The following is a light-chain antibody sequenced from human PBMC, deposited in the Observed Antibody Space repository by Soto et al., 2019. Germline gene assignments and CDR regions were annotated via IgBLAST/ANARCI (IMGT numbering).Light chain of an antibody. CDR2: DDS. Sequence: SYELTQPPSVSVAPGQTARITCGGTNIGSKSVHWYQQKPGQAPVLVVYDDSDRPSGIPERFSGSNSGNTATLTISRVEAGDEADYYCQVWDSSSDHCYVFGTGTKVTVL. CDR3: QVWDSSSDHCYV. J-gene: IGLJ1*01. V-gene: IGLV3-21*02. CDR1: NIGSKS.